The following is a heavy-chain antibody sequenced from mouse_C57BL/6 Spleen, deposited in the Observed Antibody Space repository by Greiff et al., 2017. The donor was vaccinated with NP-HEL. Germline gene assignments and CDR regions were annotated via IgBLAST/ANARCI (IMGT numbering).Heavy chain of an antibody. CDR2: IYPGDGDT. V-gene: IGHV1-82*01. CDR1: GYAFSSSW. D-gene: IGHD4-1*01. Sequence: QVQLQQSGPELVKPGASVKISCKASGYAFSSSWMNWVKQRPGKGLEWIGRIYPGDGDTNYNGKFKGKATLTAAKSSSTAYMQLSSLTSEDSAVYFCTREETGYFDYWGQGTTLTVSS. J-gene: IGHJ2*01. CDR3: TREETGYFDY.